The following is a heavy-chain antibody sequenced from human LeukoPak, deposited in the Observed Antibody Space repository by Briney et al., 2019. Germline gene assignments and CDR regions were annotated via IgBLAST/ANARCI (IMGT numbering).Heavy chain of an antibody. V-gene: IGHV1-18*01. CDR1: GYTFTSYG. D-gene: IGHD3-22*01. CDR3: AREVPYDSSRYYQPFDY. Sequence: ASVKVSCKASGYTFTSYGISWVRQAPGQGLEWMGWISAYNGNTNYAQKLQGRVTMTTDTSTSTAYMELKSLRSDDTAVYYCAREVPYDSSRYYQPFDYWGQGTLVTVSS. CDR2: ISAYNGNT. J-gene: IGHJ4*02.